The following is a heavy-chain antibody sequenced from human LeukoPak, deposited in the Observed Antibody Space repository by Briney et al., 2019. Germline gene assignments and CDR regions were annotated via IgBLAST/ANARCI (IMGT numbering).Heavy chain of an antibody. CDR1: GYTFTSYD. CDR3: ARGGAHYYDSSGYSDY. V-gene: IGHV1-8*01. Sequence: ASVKVSCKASGYTFTSYDINWVRHATGQGLEWMGWMNPNSGNTGYAQKFQGRVTMTRNTSISTAYMELSSLRSEDTAVYYCARGGAHYYDSSGYSDYWGQGTLVTVSS. J-gene: IGHJ4*02. D-gene: IGHD3-22*01. CDR2: MNPNSGNT.